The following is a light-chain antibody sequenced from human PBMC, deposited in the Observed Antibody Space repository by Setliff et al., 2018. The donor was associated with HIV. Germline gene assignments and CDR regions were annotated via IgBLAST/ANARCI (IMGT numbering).Light chain of an antibody. J-gene: IGLJ1*01. CDR3: SSYAITNTLP. CDR2: EVR. Sequence: QSALAQPASVSGSPGQSIIISCTGTSSDVGCYNYVSWYQQHPGKAPKLIIYEVRNRPSGVSNRFSGSKSGNTASLTISGLQAEDEADYYCSSYAITNTLPFGTGTKVTVL. V-gene: IGLV2-14*01. CDR1: SSDVGCYNY.